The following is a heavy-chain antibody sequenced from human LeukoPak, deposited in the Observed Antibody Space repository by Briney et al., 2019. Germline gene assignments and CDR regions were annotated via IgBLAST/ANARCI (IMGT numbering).Heavy chain of an antibody. CDR1: GYTFTDYY. Sequence: ASVKVSCKASGYTFTDYYMHWVRQTPGQGLEWMGRINPNSGGTNYAQKFQGRVTMTRDTSISTAYMELSRLRSDDTAVYYCARVPVSGSWSYYFDYWGQGTLVTVSS. CDR3: ARVPVSGSWSYYFDY. D-gene: IGHD6-13*01. V-gene: IGHV1-2*06. J-gene: IGHJ4*02. CDR2: INPNSGGT.